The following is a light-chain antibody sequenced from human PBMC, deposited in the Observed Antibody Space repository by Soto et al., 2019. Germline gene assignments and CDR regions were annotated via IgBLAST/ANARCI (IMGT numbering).Light chain of an antibody. V-gene: IGKV3-20*01. Sequence: EIVLTQSPGTLSLSPGERATLPCRASQSVSSSYLAWYQQKPGQAPRLLIYGASSRATGIPDRFSGSGSGTDFTLTISRLEPEDFAVYYCQQYGSLFGQGTRLEIK. CDR3: QQYGSL. J-gene: IGKJ5*01. CDR1: QSVSSSY. CDR2: GAS.